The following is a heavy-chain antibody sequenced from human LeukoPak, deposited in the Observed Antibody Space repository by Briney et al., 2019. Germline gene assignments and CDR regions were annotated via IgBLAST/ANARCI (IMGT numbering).Heavy chain of an antibody. CDR3: ARSYGSGNYFDY. J-gene: IGHJ4*02. D-gene: IGHD3-10*01. V-gene: IGHV4-59*01. CDR1: GGSISTYY. Sequence: PSEILSLTCTVSGGSISTYYWSWIRQPPGKGLEWIGYIYYSGSANYNPSLKSRVTISVDTSKNQFSLKLSSVTAADTAVYYCARSYGSGNYFDYWGQGTLVTVSS. CDR2: IYYSGSA.